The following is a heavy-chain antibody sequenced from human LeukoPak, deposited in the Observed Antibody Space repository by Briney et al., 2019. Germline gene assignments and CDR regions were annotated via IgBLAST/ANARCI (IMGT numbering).Heavy chain of an antibody. D-gene: IGHD1-26*01. CDR2: IYYSGST. CDR1: GGSIDNYY. CDR3: ASKWELLY. Sequence: SETLSLTCTVSGGSIDNYYWSWIRQPPGKGLEWIGYIYYSGSTNYNPSLKSRVTISVDTSENQFSLKLNSVTAADTAVYYCASKWELLYWGQGTLVTVSS. V-gene: IGHV4-59*01. J-gene: IGHJ4*02.